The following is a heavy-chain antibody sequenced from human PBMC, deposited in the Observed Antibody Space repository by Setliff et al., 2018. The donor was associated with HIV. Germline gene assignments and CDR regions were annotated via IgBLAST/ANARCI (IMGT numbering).Heavy chain of an antibody. CDR1: GYTFSSYG. CDR3: ARLTLYSSSWYGTRDYFDY. V-gene: IGHV1-18*01. Sequence: EASVKVSCKASGYTFSSYGISWVRQAPGQGLEWMGWISAYNGNTKSAQNLQGRVTMTTDTSTSTAHMESRSLRSDDTAVYYCARLTLYSSSWYGTRDYFDYWGQGTLVTVSS. J-gene: IGHJ4*02. D-gene: IGHD6-13*01. CDR2: ISAYNGNT.